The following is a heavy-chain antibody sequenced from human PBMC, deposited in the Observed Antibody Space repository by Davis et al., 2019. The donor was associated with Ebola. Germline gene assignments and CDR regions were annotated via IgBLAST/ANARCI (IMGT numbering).Heavy chain of an antibody. CDR1: GFIISSYA. CDR3: ARAKTTSGVDLGGIYSMDV. Sequence: PGGSLRLSCAASGFIISSYAMSWVRQTQGQGLEWVSVICATGCPTYYADSVQGRFTISRDNSKNMVNLQMNSLRPDDTAVYHCARAKTTSGVDLGGIYSMDVWGQGTTVTVS. CDR2: ICATGCPT. D-gene: IGHD3-3*01. V-gene: IGHV3-23*01. J-gene: IGHJ6*02.